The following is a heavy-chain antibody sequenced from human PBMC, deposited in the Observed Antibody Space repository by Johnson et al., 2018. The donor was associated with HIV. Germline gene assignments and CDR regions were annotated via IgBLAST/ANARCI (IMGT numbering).Heavy chain of an antibody. CDR2: FYSGGST. J-gene: IGHJ3*02. Sequence: VQLVESGGGLVQPGGSLRVSCAASGFTFSSYVMSWVRQAPGKGLEWVSVFYSGGSTYYADSVKGRFTISRDNSKNTLYLQMNSLRAEDTAVYYCARAWVNYYDSPDAFDIWGQGTMVTVSS. CDR1: GFTFSSYV. D-gene: IGHD3-22*01. CDR3: ARAWVNYYDSPDAFDI. V-gene: IGHV3-66*01.